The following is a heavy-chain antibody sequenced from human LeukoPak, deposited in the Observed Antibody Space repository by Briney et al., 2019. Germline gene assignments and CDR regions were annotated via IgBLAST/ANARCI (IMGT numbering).Heavy chain of an antibody. CDR1: GFTFSSCA. V-gene: IGHV3-23*01. J-gene: IGHJ4*02. Sequence: GGSLRFSCAASGFTFSSCAMTWVRQAPGKGLEWVPTITGSGQTAYYSDSVKGRFTTSRDNSKNTLYLEMSSLRAEHTAIYYCAKEVLVVIESYLEKWGQGTLVTVSS. CDR3: AKEVLVVIESYLEK. CDR2: ITGSGQTA. D-gene: IGHD3-22*01.